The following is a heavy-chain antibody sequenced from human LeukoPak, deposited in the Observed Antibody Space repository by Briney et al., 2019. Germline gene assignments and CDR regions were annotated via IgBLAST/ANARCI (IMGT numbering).Heavy chain of an antibody. D-gene: IGHD2-15*01. CDR2: ISAYNGNT. J-gene: IGHJ4*02. Sequence: GASVKVSCKASGYTFTSYGISWVRQAPGQGLEWMGWISAYNGNTNYAQKVQGRVTMTTDTSTSTAYMELRSLRSDDTAVYYCARDSYFAIASGLLGDPFDYWGQGTLVTVSS. CDR3: ARDSYFAIASGLLGDPFDY. V-gene: IGHV1-18*01. CDR1: GYTFTSYG.